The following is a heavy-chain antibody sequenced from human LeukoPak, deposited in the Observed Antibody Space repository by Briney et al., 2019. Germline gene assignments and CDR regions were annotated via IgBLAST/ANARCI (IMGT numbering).Heavy chain of an antibody. CDR1: GGSISSYY. Sequence: SETLSLTCTVPGGSISSYYWSWIRQPAGQGLEWIGRIYTSGSTNYNPSLKSRVTMSVDTSKNQFSLKLSSVTAADTAVYYCARGSHSQLYYYYGRDVWGQGTTVTVSS. D-gene: IGHD2-2*01. V-gene: IGHV4-4*07. CDR3: ARGSHSQLYYYYGRDV. CDR2: IYTSGST. J-gene: IGHJ6*02.